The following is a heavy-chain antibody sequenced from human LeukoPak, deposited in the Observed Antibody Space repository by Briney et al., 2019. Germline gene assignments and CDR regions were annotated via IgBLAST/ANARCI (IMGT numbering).Heavy chain of an antibody. Sequence: SETLFLTCTVSGGSISSSSYYWGWIRQPPGKGLEWIGSIYYSGSTYYNPSLKSRVTISVDTSKNQFSLKLSSVTAADTAVYYCARRSSMVRGVIPGNWFDPWGQGTLVTVSS. D-gene: IGHD3-10*01. V-gene: IGHV4-39*01. CDR3: ARRSSMVRGVIPGNWFDP. CDR1: GGSISSSSYY. J-gene: IGHJ5*02. CDR2: IYYSGST.